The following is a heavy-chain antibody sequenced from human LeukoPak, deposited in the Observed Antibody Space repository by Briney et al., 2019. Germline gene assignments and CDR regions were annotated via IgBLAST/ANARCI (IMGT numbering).Heavy chain of an antibody. Sequence: TSETLSLTCTVSGGSISNYYWSWIRQPPGKGLEWIGYIYYSGSTNYNPSLKSRVTISVDTSKNQFSLKLSSVTAADTAVYYCARALLWFGELIWGQGTLVTVSS. CDR1: GGSISNYY. V-gene: IGHV4-59*12. D-gene: IGHD3-10*01. J-gene: IGHJ4*02. CDR2: IYYSGST. CDR3: ARALLWFGELI.